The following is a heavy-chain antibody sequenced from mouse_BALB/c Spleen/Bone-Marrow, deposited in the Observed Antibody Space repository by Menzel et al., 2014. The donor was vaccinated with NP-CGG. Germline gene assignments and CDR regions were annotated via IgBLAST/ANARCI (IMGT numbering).Heavy chain of an antibody. CDR1: GYTFTSYW. CDR3: TIPTARACFDY. V-gene: IGHV1S127*01. CDR2: IVPSDSYT. Sequence: VQLQQSGAELVKPGASVKMSCKASGYTFTSYWMHWVKQRPGQGLEWIGVIVPSDSYTSYNQKFKGKATLTVDTSSSTAYMQLSSLTSEDSAVYYCTIPTARACFDYWGQGTTLTVSS. J-gene: IGHJ2*01. D-gene: IGHD3-2*01.